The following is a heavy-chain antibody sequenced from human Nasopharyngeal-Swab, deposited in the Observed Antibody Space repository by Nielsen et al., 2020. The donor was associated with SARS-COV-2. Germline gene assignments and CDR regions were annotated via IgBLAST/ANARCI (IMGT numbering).Heavy chain of an antibody. CDR3: ARDDYGDLGWFDP. CDR2: ISSSGSTI. D-gene: IGHD4-17*01. J-gene: IGHJ5*02. CDR1: GFTFSDYY. V-gene: IGHV3-11*01. Sequence: GESPKISCAASGFTFSDYYMSWIRQAPGKGLEWVSYISSSGSTIYYADSVKGRFTISRDNAKNSLYLQMNSLRAEDTAVYYCARDDYGDLGWFDPWGQGTLVTVSS.